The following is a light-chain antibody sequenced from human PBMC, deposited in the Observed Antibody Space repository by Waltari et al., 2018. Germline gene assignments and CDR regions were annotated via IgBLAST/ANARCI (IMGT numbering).Light chain of an antibody. V-gene: IGLV7-43*01. CDR1: TGAVTRSYH. CDR2: SKS. Sequence: QTVVTQEPSLTVSPGGTVTLTCASSTGAVTRSYHPNWFRQKPGQPPRALIYSKSNKHSWTPARFSGSLLGGKAALTLSGVQPEDEAEYYCLLFYGRDWAFGGGTKLTVL. CDR3: LLFYGRDWA. J-gene: IGLJ3*02.